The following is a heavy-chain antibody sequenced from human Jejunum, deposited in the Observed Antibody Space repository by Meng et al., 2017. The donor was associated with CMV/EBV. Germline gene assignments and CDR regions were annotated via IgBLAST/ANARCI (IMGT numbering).Heavy chain of an antibody. Sequence: TFPGYHIYWIRPAPGQGLECMGWLNPNTGDTNYAPKFQDTVTMTRDTSVSTAYMELSRLRSDDTAIYYCAKSKWACSSTSCYAFDVWGQGTLVTVSS. CDR3: AKSKWACSSTSCYAFDV. CDR2: LNPNTGDT. D-gene: IGHD2-2*01. J-gene: IGHJ3*01. CDR1: TFPGYH. V-gene: IGHV1-2*02.